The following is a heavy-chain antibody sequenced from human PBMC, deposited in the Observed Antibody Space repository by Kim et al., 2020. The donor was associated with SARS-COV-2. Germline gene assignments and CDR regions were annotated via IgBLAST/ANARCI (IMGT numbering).Heavy chain of an antibody. CDR3: AKDIAAAGTVYYGMDV. CDR2: ISWNSGSI. J-gene: IGHJ6*02. V-gene: IGHV3-9*01. CDR1: GFTFDDYA. Sequence: SLRLSCAASGFTFDDYAMHWVRQAPGKGLEWVSGISWNSGSIGYADSVKGRFTISRDNAKNSLYLQMNSLRAEDTALYYCAKDIAAAGTVYYGMDVWGQGTTVTVSS. D-gene: IGHD6-13*01.